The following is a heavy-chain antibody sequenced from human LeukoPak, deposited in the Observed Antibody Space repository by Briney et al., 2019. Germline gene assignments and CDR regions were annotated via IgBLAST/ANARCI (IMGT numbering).Heavy chain of an antibody. D-gene: IGHD1-1*01. CDR1: VGSIISGGYY. Sequence: SETLSLTCTVSVGSIISGGYYWSWIRQHPGKDLEWIGYIYYSGSPYYNPSLRNRVTISLDTSKNQFSLKLSSVTAADTAVYYCARDRNGYPLDYWGQGTLVTVSS. CDR2: IYYSGSP. V-gene: IGHV4-31*03. J-gene: IGHJ4*02. CDR3: ARDRNGYPLDY.